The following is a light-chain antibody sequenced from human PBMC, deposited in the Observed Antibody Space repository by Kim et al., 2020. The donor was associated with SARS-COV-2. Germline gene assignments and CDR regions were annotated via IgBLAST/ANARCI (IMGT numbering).Light chain of an antibody. Sequence: RVTISCTGSSSNIGAGYDVHWYQQLPGTAPKLLIYGNSNRPSGVPDRFSGSKSGTSASLAITGLQAADEADYYCQSYDSSLSGWVFGGGTQLTVL. CDR2: GNS. CDR1: SSNIGAGYD. V-gene: IGLV1-40*01. J-gene: IGLJ3*02. CDR3: QSYDSSLSGWV.